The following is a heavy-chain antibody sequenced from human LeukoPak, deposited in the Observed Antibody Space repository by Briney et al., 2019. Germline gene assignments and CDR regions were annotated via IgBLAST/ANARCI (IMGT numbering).Heavy chain of an antibody. CDR3: ALRIAYAGWHFDY. CDR1: GYSFTSYW. D-gene: IGHD6-19*01. CDR2: IYPGNSDT. Sequence: GESLKISCKGSGYSFTSYWIGWVRQMPGKGLEWMGIIYPGNSDTRYSPSFQGQVTISADKSISTAYLQWSSLKASDTAMYYCALRIAYAGWHFDYWGQGTLITVSS. J-gene: IGHJ4*02. V-gene: IGHV5-51*01.